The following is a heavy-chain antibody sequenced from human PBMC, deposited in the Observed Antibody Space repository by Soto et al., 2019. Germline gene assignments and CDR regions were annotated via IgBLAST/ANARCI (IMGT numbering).Heavy chain of an antibody. CDR2: ISGSGGST. Sequence: GGSLRLSCAASGFTFSSYAMSWVRQAPGKGLEWVSAISGSGGSTYYADSVKGRFTISRDNSKNTLYLQMNSLRAEDTAVYYCAKGRVPRYYDSSGYWDYWGQGTLVTVSS. J-gene: IGHJ4*02. V-gene: IGHV3-23*01. CDR1: GFTFSSYA. CDR3: AKGRVPRYYDSSGYWDY. D-gene: IGHD3-22*01.